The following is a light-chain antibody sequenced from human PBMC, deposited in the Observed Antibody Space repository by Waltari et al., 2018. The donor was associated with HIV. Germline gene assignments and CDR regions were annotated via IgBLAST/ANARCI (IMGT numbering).Light chain of an antibody. CDR3: SSYTGSSVLSV. J-gene: IGLJ2*01. Sequence: QSALTQPASVSGSPGQSITISCTGTSSDVGGYNYVSWYQQHQGKAPKLIIYDDSNRPSGISNRFCGSRSGNTASLTISGLQAEDGSDYYCSSYTGSSVLSVFGGGTKLTVL. CDR2: DDS. V-gene: IGLV2-14*01. CDR1: SSDVGGYNY.